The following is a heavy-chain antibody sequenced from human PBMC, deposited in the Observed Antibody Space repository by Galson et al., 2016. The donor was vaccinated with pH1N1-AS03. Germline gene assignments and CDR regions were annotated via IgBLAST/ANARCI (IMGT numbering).Heavy chain of an antibody. D-gene: IGHD6-19*01. Sequence: SVKVSCKASGYSFSYYAMHWVRQAPGQRLEWMGYIDAGKDIPQYSQNFQGRVTITRDTSATTAYMDLRSLRSEDTAMYYCARGGVAGNYGYFDSWGQGTLVTVSS. J-gene: IGHJ4*02. CDR1: GYSFSYYA. V-gene: IGHV1-3*01. CDR2: IDAGKDIP. CDR3: ARGGVAGNYGYFDS.